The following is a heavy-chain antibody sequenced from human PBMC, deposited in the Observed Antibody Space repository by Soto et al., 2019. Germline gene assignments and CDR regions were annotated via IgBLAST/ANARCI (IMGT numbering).Heavy chain of an antibody. CDR1: GFTFSSYA. V-gene: IGHV3-30-3*01. J-gene: IGHJ3*02. CDR3: ARDPGYCISTSCYVDAFDI. D-gene: IGHD2-2*01. CDR2: ISYDGSNK. Sequence: WGSLRLSCAASGFTFSSYAMHWVRQAPGKGLEWVAVISYDGSNKYYADSVKGRFTISRDNSKNTLYLQMNSLRAEDTAVYYCARDPGYCISTSCYVDAFDIWGQGTMVTVSS.